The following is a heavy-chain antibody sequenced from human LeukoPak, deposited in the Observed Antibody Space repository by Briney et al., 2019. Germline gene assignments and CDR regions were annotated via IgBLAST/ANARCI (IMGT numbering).Heavy chain of an antibody. D-gene: IGHD1-26*01. CDR3: TKDLSGSDWVADF. V-gene: IGHV3-23*01. J-gene: IGHJ4*02. CDR1: GFIFSHYG. Sequence: GGSLRLSCAASGFIFSHYGMSWVRQAPGTGLEWVASIRDRGDSTYYAVSVKGRFTISRDNSKNTLDLRMHSLRAEDSAIYYCTKDLSGSDWVADFWGQGTLVTVSS. CDR2: IRDRGDST.